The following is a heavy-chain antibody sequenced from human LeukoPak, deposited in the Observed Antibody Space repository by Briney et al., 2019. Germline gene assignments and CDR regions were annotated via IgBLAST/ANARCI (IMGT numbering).Heavy chain of an antibody. CDR2: IHAGNGKT. D-gene: IGHD7-27*01. J-gene: IGHJ4*02. V-gene: IGHV1-3*01. CDR1: GYTFTSYA. Sequence: GASVKVSCKASGYTFTSYAMHWVRQAPGQRLEWMGWIHAGNGKTKYSQKFQGRVTITRDTSASTAYMELSSLRSEDTAVYYCARTQPGLGMGVSGFDYWGQGTLVTVSS. CDR3: ARTQPGLGMGVSGFDY.